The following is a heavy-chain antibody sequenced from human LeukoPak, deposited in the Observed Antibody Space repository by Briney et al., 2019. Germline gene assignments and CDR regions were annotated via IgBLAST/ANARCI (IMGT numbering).Heavy chain of an antibody. CDR2: ITGSGAGT. V-gene: IGHV3-23*01. CDR1: GFTFINYA. CDR3: AKDPNGDYIGAFDF. J-gene: IGHJ3*01. Sequence: PGGSLRLSCAGSGFTFINYAMIWVGQAPGKGLEWVAAITGSGAGTYYADSVKGRFTVSRDNSKSTLYLQMNSLRPEDTAVYYCAKDPNGDYIGAFDFWGQGTMVTVSS. D-gene: IGHD4-17*01.